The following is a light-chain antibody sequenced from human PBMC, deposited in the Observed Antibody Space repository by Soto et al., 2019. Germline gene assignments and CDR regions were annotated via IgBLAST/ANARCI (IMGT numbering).Light chain of an antibody. CDR2: DAS. CDR1: PGFGRF. J-gene: IGKJ4*01. Sequence: EIVLTQSPATLSLSPGESAALSCRASPGFGRFLAWYQQKPGQAPRLLVCDASNRATGIPARFRGSGSETDFTLVIDNLEPEDSAAYYCQQRGGWPLTFGGGTKVELK. V-gene: IGKV3-11*01. CDR3: QQRGGWPLT.